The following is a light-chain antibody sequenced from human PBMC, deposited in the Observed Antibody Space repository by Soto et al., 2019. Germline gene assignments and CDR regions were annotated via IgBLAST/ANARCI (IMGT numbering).Light chain of an antibody. J-gene: IGLJ2*01. Sequence: ALTQPASVSGSPGQSITISCIETTSDFGTKKFFSWYQQQPGKAPKLIIYEGTKRPSGVSSRFSGSKSGNTASLTVSGLQSDDEADYFCCLYTSFFSFFGGGTKLTVL. CDR3: CLYTSFFSF. CDR1: TSDFGTKKF. V-gene: IGLV2-23*01. CDR2: EGT.